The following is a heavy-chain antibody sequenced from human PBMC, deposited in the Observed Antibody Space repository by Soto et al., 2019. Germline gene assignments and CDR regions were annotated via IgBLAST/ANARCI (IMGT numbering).Heavy chain of an antibody. D-gene: IGHD4-17*01. J-gene: IGHJ4*02. V-gene: IGHV3-73*02. CDR1: GFTFSGSA. CDR2: IRSKANSYAT. Sequence: EVQLVESGGGLVQPGGSLKLSCEASGFTFSGSAMHWVRQASGKGLEWVGRIRSKANSYATAYAASVKGRFTISRDDSKNTAYLQMNSLKTEDTAVYYCTRLNTVTPFDYWGQGTLVTVSS. CDR3: TRLNTVTPFDY.